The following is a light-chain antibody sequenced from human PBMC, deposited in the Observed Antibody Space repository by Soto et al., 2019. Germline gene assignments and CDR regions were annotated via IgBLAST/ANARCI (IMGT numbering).Light chain of an antibody. CDR2: KAS. V-gene: IGKV1-5*03. CDR3: QQYNSYPWT. Sequence: DIQMTQSPSTLSASVGDRVTITCRASQSLTSWLAWYQQKPGKAPKLLIYKASSLESGVPTRFSGSGSGTDFTLTISSLQPDDFATYYCQQYNSYPWTFGQGTKVDIK. CDR1: QSLTSW. J-gene: IGKJ1*01.